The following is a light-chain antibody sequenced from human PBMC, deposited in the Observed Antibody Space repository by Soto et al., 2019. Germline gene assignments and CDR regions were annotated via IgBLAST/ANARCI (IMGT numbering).Light chain of an antibody. CDR1: QSVSIW. CDR3: QHYNSYSEA. J-gene: IGKJ1*01. CDR2: MSS. V-gene: IGKV1-5*03. Sequence: MQTCPSPSTLSASTGDRVNISCLSCQSVSIWLAWYQQKPGRANKLLIYMSSILESGVPSRFGGSGSGTEFTLTISILQPDDVATDYCQHYNSYSEAFGQGTKVDI.